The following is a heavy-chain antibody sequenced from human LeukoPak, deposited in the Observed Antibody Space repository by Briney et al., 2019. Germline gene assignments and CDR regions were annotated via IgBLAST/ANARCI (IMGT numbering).Heavy chain of an antibody. V-gene: IGHV3-23*01. CDR1: GFTFSSYG. CDR3: ARVRWGGLYYFDY. J-gene: IGHJ4*02. CDR2: ISGSGGST. D-gene: IGHD3-16*01. Sequence: PGGTLRLSCAASGFTFSSYGMSWVRQAPGKGREWVSAISGSGGSTYYADSVKGRFAISRDNSKNTLYLQMNSLRAEDTAVYYCARVRWGGLYYFDYWGQGTLVTVSS.